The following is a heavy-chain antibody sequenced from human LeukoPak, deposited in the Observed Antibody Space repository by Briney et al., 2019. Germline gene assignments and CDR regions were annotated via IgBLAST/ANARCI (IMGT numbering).Heavy chain of an antibody. CDR2: INLSGRT. Sequence: SETLSLTCAVYGGSYSGYSWIWIRQPPGKGLEWIGEINLSGRTNYNPSLKSRVTILEDTSKSQLSLKLSSVTAADTAVYYCARYGRTMIVVPYMDVWGKGTTVTVSS. V-gene: IGHV4-34*01. D-gene: IGHD3-22*01. J-gene: IGHJ6*03. CDR1: GGSYSGYS. CDR3: ARYGRTMIVVPYMDV.